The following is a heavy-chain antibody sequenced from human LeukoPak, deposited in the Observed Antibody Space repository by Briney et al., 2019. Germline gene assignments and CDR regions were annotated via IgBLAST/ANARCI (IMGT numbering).Heavy chain of an antibody. CDR3: ASLGKAY. Sequence: SETLSLTCAVYGGSFSGYYWSWIRQPPGKGLEWIGYIYYSGSTNYNPSLKSRVTISVDTSKNQFSLKPSSVTAADTAVYYCASLGKAYWGQGTLVTVSS. CDR2: IYYSGST. J-gene: IGHJ4*02. V-gene: IGHV4-59*01. D-gene: IGHD3-10*01. CDR1: GGSFSGYY.